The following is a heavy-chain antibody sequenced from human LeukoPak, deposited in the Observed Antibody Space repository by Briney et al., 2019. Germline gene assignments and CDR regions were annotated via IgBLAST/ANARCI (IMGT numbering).Heavy chain of an antibody. CDR3: VSHVYGGSPFDI. CDR2: INTDGSTT. J-gene: IGHJ3*02. Sequence: HPGGSLRLSCAASGFTFSSHWMHRVRQVPGKGLVWVSRINTDGSTTNYADSVKGRFTISRDNAENTLYLQMNSLRADDTAVYHCVSHVYGGSPFDIWGQGTMVTVSS. V-gene: IGHV3-74*01. CDR1: GFTFSSHW. D-gene: IGHD4-23*01.